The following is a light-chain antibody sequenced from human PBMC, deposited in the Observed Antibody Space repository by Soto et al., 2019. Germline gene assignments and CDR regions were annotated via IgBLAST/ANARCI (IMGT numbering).Light chain of an antibody. V-gene: IGLV2-14*01. CDR1: SSDVGNGYDS. CDR2: EVS. J-gene: IGLJ1*01. CDR3: SSYTSSSTLYV. Sequence: QSVLTQPASVSGSPGQSITISCSGSSSDVGNGYDSVSWYQQHPGKAPKLMIYEVSNRPSGVSNRFSGSKSGNTASLTISGLQAEDEADYYCSSYTSSSTLYVFGTGTKVTVL.